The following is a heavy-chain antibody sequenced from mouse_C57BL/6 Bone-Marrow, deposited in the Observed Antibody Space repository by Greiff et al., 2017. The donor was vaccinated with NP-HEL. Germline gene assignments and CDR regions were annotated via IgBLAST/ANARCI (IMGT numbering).Heavy chain of an antibody. Sequence: QVQLQQPGAELVMPGASVKLSCKASGYTFTSYWMHWVKQRPGQGLEWIGEIDPSDSYTIYNQKFTGKSTLTVDKSSSTAYMQLSSLTSEDSAVYYCAASHYYGSSPAWFAYWGQGTLVTVSA. CDR3: AASHYYGSSPAWFAY. CDR1: GYTFTSYW. J-gene: IGHJ3*01. CDR2: IDPSDSYT. D-gene: IGHD1-1*01. V-gene: IGHV1-69*01.